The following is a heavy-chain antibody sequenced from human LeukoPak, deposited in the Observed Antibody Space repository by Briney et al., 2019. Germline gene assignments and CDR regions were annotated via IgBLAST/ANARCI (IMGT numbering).Heavy chain of an antibody. D-gene: IGHD3-10*01. CDR2: IYHSGST. CDR3: ARGERGTYGPSFDS. Sequence: SSETLSLTCAVSGGSISSSNWWSWVRQPPGKGLEWIGEIYHSGSTNYNPSLKSRVTISVDKSKNQFSLKLSSVTAADTAVYYCARGERGTYGPSFDSWGQGTLVTVSS. J-gene: IGHJ4*02. CDR1: GGSISSSNW. V-gene: IGHV4-4*02.